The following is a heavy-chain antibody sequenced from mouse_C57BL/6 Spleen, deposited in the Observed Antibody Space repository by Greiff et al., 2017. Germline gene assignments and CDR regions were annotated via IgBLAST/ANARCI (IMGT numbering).Heavy chain of an antibody. V-gene: IGHV1-26*01. Sequence: VQLQQSGPELVKPGASVKISCKASGYTFTDYYMNWVKQSHGKSLEWIGDINPNNGVTSYNQKFKGKATLTVDKSSSTAYMELRSLTSEDSAVYYCALHYGSSYAYAMDYWGQGTSVTVSS. CDR2: INPNNGVT. J-gene: IGHJ4*01. CDR3: ALHYGSSYAYAMDY. D-gene: IGHD1-1*01. CDR1: GYTFTDYY.